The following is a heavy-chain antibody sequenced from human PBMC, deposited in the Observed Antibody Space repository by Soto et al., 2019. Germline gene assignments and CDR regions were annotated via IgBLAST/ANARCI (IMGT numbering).Heavy chain of an antibody. J-gene: IGHJ6*01. D-gene: IGHD4-17*01. CDR1: GYKFTKYG. Sequence: GESLITSCQGSGYKFTKYGISWVIQMHGKCLEWMGRIDPSDSYTTYSPSFQGHVSISVDKSITSAFLQWHSLEASDTALYYCARHIRADYGEEGMDVWGQGTTVTVYS. V-gene: IGHV5-10-1*01. CDR3: ARHIRADYGEEGMDV. CDR2: IDPSDSYT.